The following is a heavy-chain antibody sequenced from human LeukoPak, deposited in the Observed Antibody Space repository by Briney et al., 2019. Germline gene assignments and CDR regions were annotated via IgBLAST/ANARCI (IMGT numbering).Heavy chain of an antibody. V-gene: IGHV3-48*03. CDR1: AFTSISYE. CDR2: SSSGGSAL. CDR3: VRDPAVAADDY. J-gene: IGHJ4*02. Sequence: PGGSLRLSCEASAFTSISYEMNWFRQAPGKGLDGVSYSSSGGSALYYADSVKGRFTISRDNAKNSLYLQMNSLRAEDTAVYYCVRDPAVAADDYWGQGTLVTVSS. D-gene: IGHD6-19*01.